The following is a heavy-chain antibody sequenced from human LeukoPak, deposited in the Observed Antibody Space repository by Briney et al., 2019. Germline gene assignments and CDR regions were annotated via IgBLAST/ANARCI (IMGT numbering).Heavy chain of an antibody. CDR2: GHYSGST. CDR1: GTSITSYY. Sequence: SETLSLTCTVSGTSITSYYWNWIRQAPGQGPEWIGYGHYSGSTKYNPPLKSRVTVSVDTSKNQFSLKLSSVTAADTAVYYCARGKAYYDISKDAFDIWGQGTMVTVSS. J-gene: IGHJ3*02. V-gene: IGHV4-59*01. CDR3: ARGKAYYDISKDAFDI. D-gene: IGHD3-22*01.